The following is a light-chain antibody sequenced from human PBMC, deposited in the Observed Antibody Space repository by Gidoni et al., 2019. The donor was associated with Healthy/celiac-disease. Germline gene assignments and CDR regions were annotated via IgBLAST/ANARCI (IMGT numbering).Light chain of an antibody. Sequence: TQSLGERATINCKSSQSVLYRSINKNYLAWYQQKPGQPPKLLVYWASTRETGVPARFSGSGSGTDFTLTISSLQAEDVAVYYCQQYYSTPYTFXXXTKLEIK. V-gene: IGKV4-1*01. CDR3: QQYYSTPYT. J-gene: IGKJ2*01. CDR1: QSVLYRSINKNY. CDR2: WAS.